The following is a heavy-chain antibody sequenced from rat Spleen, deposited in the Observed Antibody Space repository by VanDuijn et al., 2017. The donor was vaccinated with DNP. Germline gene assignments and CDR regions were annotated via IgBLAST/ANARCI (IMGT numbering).Heavy chain of an antibody. CDR2: ITNSGGST. CDR1: GFTFSNYY. V-gene: IGHV5S23*01. J-gene: IGHJ3*01. CDR3: TREGSSAY. D-gene: IGHD1-11*01. Sequence: EVQLVESGGGLVQPGRSLKLSCAASGFTFSNYYMAWVRQAPTKGLEWVASITNSGGSTYYRDSVKGRFTISRDNAKSTLYLQMDSLRSEDTATYYCTREGSSAYWGQGTLVTVSS.